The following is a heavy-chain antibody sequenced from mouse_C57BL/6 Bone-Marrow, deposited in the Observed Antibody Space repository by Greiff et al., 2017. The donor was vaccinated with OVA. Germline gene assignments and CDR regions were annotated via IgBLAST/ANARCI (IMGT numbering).Heavy chain of an antibody. Sequence: VQLQQSGAELVKPGASVKMSCKASGYTFTTYPIEWMKQNHGKSLEWIGNFHPYNDDTKYNEKFKGKATLTVEKSSSTVYMELSRLTSDDSAVYYCARPGDYDGGWFAYWGQGTLVTVSA. V-gene: IGHV1-47*01. D-gene: IGHD2-4*01. CDR1: GYTFTTYP. CDR2: FHPYNDDT. J-gene: IGHJ3*01. CDR3: ARPGDYDGGWFAY.